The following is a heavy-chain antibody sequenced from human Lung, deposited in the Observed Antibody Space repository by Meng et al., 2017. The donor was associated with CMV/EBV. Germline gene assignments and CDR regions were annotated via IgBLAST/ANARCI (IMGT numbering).Heavy chain of an antibody. Sequence: EGDRVESGGDLVQTGESLRLLCAATGFRSSRYWRNWYSQAPGKGMEWVANTNEDGSKKYYVDSVKGRFTISRDNAKNSLYLQMNSLRVEDTAIYYCGGVGIGYWGQGTLVTVSS. CDR1: GFRSSRYW. V-gene: IGHV3-7*04. D-gene: IGHD3-10*01. CDR3: GGVGIGY. J-gene: IGHJ4*02. CDR2: TNEDGSKK.